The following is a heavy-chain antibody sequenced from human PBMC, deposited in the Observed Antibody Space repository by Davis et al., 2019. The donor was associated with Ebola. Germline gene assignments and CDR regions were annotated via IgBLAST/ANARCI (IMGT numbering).Heavy chain of an antibody. CDR2: MNPNSGNT. V-gene: IGHV1-8*01. CDR3: AREVVVVVAANNNWFDP. CDR1: GYTFTSYD. J-gene: IGHJ5*02. D-gene: IGHD2-15*01. Sequence: AASVKVSCKASGYTFTSYDINWVRQATGQGLEWMGWMNPNSGNTGYAQKFQGRVTMTRNTSISTAYMELSSLRSEDTAVYYCAREVVVVVAANNNWFDPWGQGTLVTVSS.